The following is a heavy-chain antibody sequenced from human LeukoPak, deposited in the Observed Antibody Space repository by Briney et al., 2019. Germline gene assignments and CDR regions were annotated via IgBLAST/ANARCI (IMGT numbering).Heavy chain of an antibody. CDR2: IYYNGNT. CDR1: SGSISSSSYY. V-gene: IGHV4-39*01. D-gene: IGHD3-22*01. CDR3: ARTYYDSSDIYAFDI. Sequence: SETLSLTCSVSSGSISSSSYYWGWVRQPPGRGLEWIGSIYYNGNTYYNPSLKSRVTISVDTSKNQFSLKLSSVTAADTAVYYCARTYYDSSDIYAFDIWGQGTMVTVSS. J-gene: IGHJ3*02.